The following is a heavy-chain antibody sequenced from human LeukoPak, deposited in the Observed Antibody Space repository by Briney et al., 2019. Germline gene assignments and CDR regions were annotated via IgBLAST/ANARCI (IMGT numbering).Heavy chain of an antibody. V-gene: IGHV4-31*03. CDR1: GGSVSSGLYY. D-gene: IGHD2-15*01. CDR2: IYHNGNT. Sequence: PSETLSLTCTVSGGSVSSGLYYWTWIRQHPGKGLEWIGFIYHNGNTFYNPSLKSRATISQDTSKNQFTLSLTSVTAADTAVYYCARRDCYGVSCYPDYWGQGTLVTVPS. J-gene: IGHJ4*02. CDR3: ARRDCYGVSCYPDY.